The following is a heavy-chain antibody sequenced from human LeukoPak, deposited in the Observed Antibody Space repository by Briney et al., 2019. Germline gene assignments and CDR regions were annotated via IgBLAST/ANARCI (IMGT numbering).Heavy chain of an antibody. CDR3: TNLGYCSSTSCSQ. CDR2: IRSKANSYAT. V-gene: IGHV3-73*01. Sequence: GGSLRLSCAASGFTFSGSAMHWVRQASGKGLEWVGRIRSKANSYATAYAASVKGRFTISRDDSKNTAYLQMNSLKTEDTAVYYCTNLGYCSSTSCSQWGQGTLVTVSS. CDR1: GFTFSGSA. J-gene: IGHJ4*02. D-gene: IGHD2-2*01.